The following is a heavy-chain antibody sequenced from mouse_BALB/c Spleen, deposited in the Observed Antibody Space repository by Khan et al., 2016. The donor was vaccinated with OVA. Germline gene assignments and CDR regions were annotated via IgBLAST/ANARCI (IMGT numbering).Heavy chain of an antibody. D-gene: IGHD1-1*01. V-gene: IGHV5-6*01. Sequence: EVELVESGGDLVKPGGSLKLSCAASGFTFSTYGMSWVRQSPDRRLEWVATINTGGFYTYYPDIVKGRFIISRDNAKSTLYLQMSSLKSEDTAIYYCARLAYYYNSEGFAYWGQGTLVTVSA. J-gene: IGHJ3*01. CDR3: ARLAYYYNSEGFAY. CDR1: GFTFSTYG. CDR2: INTGGFYT.